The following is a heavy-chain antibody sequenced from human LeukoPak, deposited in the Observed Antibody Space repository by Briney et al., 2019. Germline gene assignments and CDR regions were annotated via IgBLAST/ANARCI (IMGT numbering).Heavy chain of an antibody. CDR2: ISGGST. J-gene: IGHJ4*02. CDR1: GFTFSYYA. V-gene: IGHV3-23*01. CDR3: ARGGYNYGYVDY. D-gene: IGHD5-18*01. Sequence: GGSLRLSCAASGFTFSYYAMAWVRQAPGKGLEWVSSISGGSTYYADSVKGRFTISRDNSKNTLYLQMNSLRAEDTAVYYCARGGYNYGYVDYWGQGTLVTVSS.